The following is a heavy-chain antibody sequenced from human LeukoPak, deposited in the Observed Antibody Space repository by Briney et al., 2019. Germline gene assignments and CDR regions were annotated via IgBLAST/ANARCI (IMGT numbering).Heavy chain of an antibody. CDR2: INHSGST. J-gene: IGHJ4*02. CDR3: ARRTHDGRSHHYFDY. V-gene: IGHV4-34*01. D-gene: IGHD2-15*01. CDR1: GGSFSGYY. Sequence: PSETLSLTCAVYGGSFSGYYWSWIRQPPGKGLEWIGEINHSGSTNYNPSLKSRVTISVDTSKNQFSLKLSSVTAADTAVYYCARRTHDGRSHHYFDYWGQGTLVTVSS.